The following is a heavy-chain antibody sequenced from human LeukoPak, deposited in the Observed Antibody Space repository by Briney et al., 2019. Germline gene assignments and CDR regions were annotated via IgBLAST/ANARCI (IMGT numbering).Heavy chain of an antibody. CDR2: IYTSGST. J-gene: IGHJ5*02. CDR3: ARDRWDSSGYYYSWFDP. CDR1: GGSISSYY. Sequence: ETLSLTCTVSGGSISSYYWSWIRQPAGKGLEWIGRIYTSGSTNYNPSLKSRVTMSVDTSKNQFSLKLSSVTAADTAVYYCARDRWDSSGYYYSWFDPWGQGTLVTVPS. V-gene: IGHV4-4*07. D-gene: IGHD3-22*01.